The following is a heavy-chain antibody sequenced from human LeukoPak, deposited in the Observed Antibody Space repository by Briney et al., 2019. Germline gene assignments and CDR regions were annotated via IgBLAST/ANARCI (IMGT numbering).Heavy chain of an antibody. CDR2: IKQDGSEK. D-gene: IGHD2-2*01. CDR3: ARDGGGEYQLLYYFDY. Sequence: GSLRLSCAASGFTFSSYWMSWVRQAPGKGLEWVANIKQDGSEKYYVDSVKGRFTISRDNAKNSLYLQMNSLGAEDTAVYYCARDGGGEYQLLYYFDYWGQGTLVNVSS. V-gene: IGHV3-7*01. J-gene: IGHJ4*02. CDR1: GFTFSSYW.